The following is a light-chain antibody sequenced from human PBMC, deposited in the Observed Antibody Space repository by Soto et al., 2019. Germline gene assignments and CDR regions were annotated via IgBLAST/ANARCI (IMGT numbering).Light chain of an antibody. Sequence: QSALTQPASVSGSPGQSITISCTGTSGDVGSNSPVSWYQQLPGKAPKLIIYEVTNRPSGVSNRFSGSKSGNTASLIISGLQAEDEDDDCCCSYSGGDSCFLFGAGTKLTVL. J-gene: IGLJ1*01. CDR2: EVT. V-gene: IGLV2-23*02. CDR3: CSYSGGDSCFL. CDR1: SGDVGSNSP.